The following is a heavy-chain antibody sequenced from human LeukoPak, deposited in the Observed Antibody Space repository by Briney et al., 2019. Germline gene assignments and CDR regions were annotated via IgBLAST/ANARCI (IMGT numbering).Heavy chain of an antibody. V-gene: IGHV5-51*01. CDR3: ARGYSSSLYFWFDP. Sequence: GESLKISCQGFGYKFTSYWIGWVRQMPGKGLEWMGMIYPGDSDIRYSPSFQGQVTISADKSINTAYLQWSSLKASDTAIYYCARGYSSSLYFWFDPWGQGTLVTVSS. J-gene: IGHJ5*02. CDR2: IYPGDSDI. CDR1: GYKFTSYW. D-gene: IGHD2-2*01.